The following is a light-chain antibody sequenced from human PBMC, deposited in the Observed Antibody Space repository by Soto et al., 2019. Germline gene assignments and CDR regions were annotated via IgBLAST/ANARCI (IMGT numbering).Light chain of an antibody. CDR3: SSYAGSYTLYV. CDR2: DVS. CDR1: SSDVGGYNY. Sequence: QSALTQPRSVSGSPGQSVTISCTGTSSDVGGYNYVSWYQHHPGKAPKLMIYDVSKRPSGVPDRFSGSKSGNTASLTISGLQAEDEADYSCSSYAGSYTLYVFGTGTKVTVL. V-gene: IGLV2-11*01. J-gene: IGLJ1*01.